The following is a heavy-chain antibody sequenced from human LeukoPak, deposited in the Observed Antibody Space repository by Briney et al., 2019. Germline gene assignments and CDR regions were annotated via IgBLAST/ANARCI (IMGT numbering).Heavy chain of an antibody. CDR2: IKEDGSEK. Sequence: GGSLRLSCAASGFTLSIYWMGWVRQAPGKGLEWVANIKEDGSEKYYVDSVKGRFTISRDNAKNSLYLQMNSLRAEDTAVYYCARVVEDDWGSGWFDPWGQGTLVTVSS. CDR3: ARVVEDDWGSGWFDP. D-gene: IGHD3-10*01. V-gene: IGHV3-7*01. J-gene: IGHJ5*02. CDR1: GFTLSIYW.